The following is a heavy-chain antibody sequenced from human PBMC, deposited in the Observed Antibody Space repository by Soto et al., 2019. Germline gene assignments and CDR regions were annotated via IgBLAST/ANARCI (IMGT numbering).Heavy chain of an antibody. Sequence: TSETLSLTCTVSGGSISRSSYHWVWIRQPPGKGLEWIGSIYDSGTTYYNPSLKSRITISEDRSNKQLSLHLNSVTAADTAVYFCARGGPQGAVAGYFDHWGQGTLVTVSS. CDR2: IYDSGTT. V-gene: IGHV4-39*01. D-gene: IGHD6-19*01. CDR3: ARGGPQGAVAGYFDH. J-gene: IGHJ4*02. CDR1: GGSISRSSYH.